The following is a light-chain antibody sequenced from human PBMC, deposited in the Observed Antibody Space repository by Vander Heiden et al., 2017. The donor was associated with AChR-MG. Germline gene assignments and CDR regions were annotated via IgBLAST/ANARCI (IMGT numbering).Light chain of an antibody. J-gene: IGLJ1*01. CDR2: AKN. CDR1: SLRSYS. Sequence: SSELTQDPAVSVALGQTVTITCQGHSLRSYSASWYQQKPGQAPLVVIFAKNIRPPGIPDRFSGSNSGNTASLTITGAQAEDEADYYCNSRDSSGNHYVFGTGTRVTVL. CDR3: NSRDSSGNHYV. V-gene: IGLV3-19*01.